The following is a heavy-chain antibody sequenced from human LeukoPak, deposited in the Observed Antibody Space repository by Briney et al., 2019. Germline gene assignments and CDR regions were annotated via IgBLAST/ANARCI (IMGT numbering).Heavy chain of an antibody. Sequence: PSETLSLICTVSGGSISSYYWSWIRHPAGKGLQGIGRIYTSGSTNYNPSLKSRVTMSVDTSKNQFSLKLSSVTAADTAVYYCARYLGAAFDIWGQGTMVTVSS. J-gene: IGHJ3*02. CDR3: ARYLGAAFDI. V-gene: IGHV4-4*07. CDR2: IYTSGST. CDR1: GGSISSYY. D-gene: IGHD3-16*01.